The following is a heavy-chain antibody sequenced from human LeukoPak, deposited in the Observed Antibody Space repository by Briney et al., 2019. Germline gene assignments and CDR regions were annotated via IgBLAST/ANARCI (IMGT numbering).Heavy chain of an antibody. J-gene: IGHJ2*01. CDR2: ISAYNGNT. D-gene: IGHD3-9*01. Sequence: GASVKVSCKASGYTFTSYGISWVRQAPGQGLEWMGWISAYNGNTNYAQKLQGRVTMTEDTSTDTAYMELSSLRSEDTAVYYCATVSGVMRYFDWLVRGWYFDLWGRGTLVTVSS. V-gene: IGHV1-18*01. CDR1: GYTFTSYG. CDR3: ATVSGVMRYFDWLVRGWYFDL.